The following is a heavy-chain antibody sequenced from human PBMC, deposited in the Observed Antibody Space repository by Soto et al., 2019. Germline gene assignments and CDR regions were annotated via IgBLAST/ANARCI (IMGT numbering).Heavy chain of an antibody. D-gene: IGHD4-17*01. J-gene: IGHJ6*02. Sequence: GGSLRLSCAASGFTFSSYAMHWVRQAPGKGLEWVAVISYDGSNKYYADSVKGRFTISRDNSKNTLYLQMNSLRAEDTAVYYCARDSGDGATVTTNYYYYYGMDVWGQGTTVTVSS. CDR1: GFTFSSYA. CDR3: ARDSGDGATVTTNYYYYYGMDV. V-gene: IGHV3-30-3*01. CDR2: ISYDGSNK.